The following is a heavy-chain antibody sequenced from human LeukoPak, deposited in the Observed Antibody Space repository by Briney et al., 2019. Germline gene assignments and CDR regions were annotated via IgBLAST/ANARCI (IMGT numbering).Heavy chain of an antibody. Sequence: RAGGSLRLSCATSGFTFSNYDMHWVRRSTSKGLEWVSTIGATFNTYYPGSVKGRFTISRENAKNSLYLQMNSLTAGDTAVYYCARTRVGVTRDFDMWGQGTMVTVSS. D-gene: IGHD1-26*01. CDR3: ARTRVGVTRDFDM. J-gene: IGHJ3*02. V-gene: IGHV3-13*01. CDR1: GFTFSNYD. CDR2: IGATFNT.